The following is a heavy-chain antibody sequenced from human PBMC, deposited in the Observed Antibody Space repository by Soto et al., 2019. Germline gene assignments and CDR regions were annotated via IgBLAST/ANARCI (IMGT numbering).Heavy chain of an antibody. J-gene: IGHJ4*02. V-gene: IGHV5-51*01. Sequence: GESLKISCKGSGHIFSNYWIGWVRQMPGKGLEWMGIIYPGDSDTRYSPSFQGQVTITVDKSINTAYLQWSRLKASDTAMYYCARQRLWGTSGYYYFENWGQGTLVTVSS. CDR3: ARQRLWGTSGYYYFEN. D-gene: IGHD3-22*01. CDR1: GHIFSNYW. CDR2: IYPGDSDT.